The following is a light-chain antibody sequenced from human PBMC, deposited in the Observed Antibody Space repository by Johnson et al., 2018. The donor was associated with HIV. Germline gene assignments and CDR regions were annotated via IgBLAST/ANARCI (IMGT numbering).Light chain of an antibody. CDR2: ENN. CDR1: SSNIGNNY. Sequence: VLTQPPSVSAAPGQKVTISCSGSSSNIGNNYVSWYQQLPGTAPKLLIYENNKRPSGIPDRFSGSKSGTSATLGITGLQTGDEADYYCGTWDSSLSAYVFGTGTKVTV. CDR3: GTWDSSLSAYV. J-gene: IGLJ1*01. V-gene: IGLV1-51*02.